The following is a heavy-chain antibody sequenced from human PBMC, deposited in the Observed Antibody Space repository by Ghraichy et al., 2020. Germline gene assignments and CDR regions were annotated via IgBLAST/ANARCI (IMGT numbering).Heavy chain of an antibody. D-gene: IGHD3-10*01. Sequence: GGSLRLSCAASGFNFNTYAMTWVRQAPGKGLEWVSSLGGSGRTPYYADSAKGRFTISRDNSKNTLYLQLSSLRAEDTAVYYCAKARGSGSHTQYYFDYWGQGTLVTVSS. CDR1: GFNFNTYA. V-gene: IGHV3-23*01. CDR2: LGGSGRTP. J-gene: IGHJ4*02. CDR3: AKARGSGSHTQYYFDY.